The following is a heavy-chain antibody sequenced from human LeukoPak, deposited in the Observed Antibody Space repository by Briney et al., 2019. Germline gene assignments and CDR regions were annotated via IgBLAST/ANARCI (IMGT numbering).Heavy chain of an antibody. Sequence: GGSLRLSCAASEFTFSSYAMSWVRQAPGKGLEWVSAISGSGGSTYYADSVEGRFTISRDNSKNTLYLQMNSLRAEDTAVYYCAKDQEQLFDYWGQGTLVTVSS. CDR2: ISGSGGST. CDR3: AKDQEQLFDY. CDR1: EFTFSSYA. D-gene: IGHD5-18*01. J-gene: IGHJ4*02. V-gene: IGHV3-23*01.